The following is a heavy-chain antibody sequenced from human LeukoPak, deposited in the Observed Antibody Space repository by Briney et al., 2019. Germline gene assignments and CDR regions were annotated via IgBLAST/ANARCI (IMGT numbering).Heavy chain of an antibody. CDR2: INHSGST. CDR1: GGSFSGYY. V-gene: IGHV4-34*01. J-gene: IGHJ4*02. D-gene: IGHD3-3*01. Sequence: SSETLSLTCAVYGGSFSGYYWSWIRQPPGKGLEWIGEINHSGSTNYNPSLKSRVTISVDTSKNQFSLKLSSVTAADTAVYYCARGYYDFWSGYPNTPPDYWGQGTLVTVSS. CDR3: ARGYYDFWSGYPNTPPDY.